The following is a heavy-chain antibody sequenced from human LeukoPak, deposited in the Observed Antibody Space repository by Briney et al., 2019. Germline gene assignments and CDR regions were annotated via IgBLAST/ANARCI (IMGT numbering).Heavy chain of an antibody. D-gene: IGHD1-26*01. CDR3: ARVAGATSLYYYYYMDV. J-gene: IGHJ6*03. CDR1: GYTFTGYY. V-gene: IGHV1-2*02. Sequence: ASVKVSCKASGYTFTGYYMHWVRQAPGQGLEWMGWINPNSGGTNYAQKFQGRVTMTRDTSISTAYMELSRLRSDDTAVYYCARVAGATSLYYYYYMDVWGKGTTVTVSS. CDR2: INPNSGGT.